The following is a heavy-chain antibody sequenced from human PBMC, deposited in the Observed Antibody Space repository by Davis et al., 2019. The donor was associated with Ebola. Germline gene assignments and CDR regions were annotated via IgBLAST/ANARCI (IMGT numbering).Heavy chain of an antibody. CDR2: IYPGDSDI. J-gene: IGHJ4*02. D-gene: IGHD5-18*01. CDR1: GYTFNNYW. Sequence: KVSCKVFGYTFNNYWIAWVRQIPGKGLEWMGIIYPGDSDIRYSPSFQGQVTISAEKSINTAYLQWSSLKASDTAIYYCARQGYSYGKPDYWGQGTPVTVSS. V-gene: IGHV5-51*01. CDR3: ARQGYSYGKPDY.